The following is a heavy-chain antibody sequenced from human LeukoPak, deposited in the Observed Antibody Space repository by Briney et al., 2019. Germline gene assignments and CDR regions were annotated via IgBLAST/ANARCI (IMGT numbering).Heavy chain of an antibody. CDR2: IYYSGST. CDR3: ARSFGYYDFWSGYSADY. CDR1: GGSISSSSYY. J-gene: IGHJ4*02. V-gene: IGHV4-39*01. Sequence: SETLSLTCTVSGGSISSSSYYWGWIRQPPGKGLEWMGSIYYSGSTYYNPSLKSRVTISVDTSKNQFSLKLSSVTAADTAVHYCARSFGYYDFWSGYSADYWGQGTLVTVSS. D-gene: IGHD3-3*01.